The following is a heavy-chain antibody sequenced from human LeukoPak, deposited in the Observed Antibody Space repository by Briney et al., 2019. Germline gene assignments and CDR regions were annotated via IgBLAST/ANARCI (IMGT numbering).Heavy chain of an antibody. J-gene: IGHJ6*02. V-gene: IGHV3-21*01. CDR2: ISSSSSYI. CDR3: ARGVYSSSWNYYYYYYGMDV. CDR1: GFTFSSYS. Sequence: GGSLRLSCAASGFTFSSYSMNWVRQAPGKGLEWVSSISSSSSYIYYADSVKGRFTISRDNAKNSLYLQMNSLRAEGTAVYYCARGVYSSSWNYYYYYYGMDVWGQGTTVTVSS. D-gene: IGHD6-13*01.